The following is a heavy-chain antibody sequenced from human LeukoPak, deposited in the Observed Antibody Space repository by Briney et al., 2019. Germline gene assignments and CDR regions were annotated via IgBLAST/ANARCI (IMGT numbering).Heavy chain of an antibody. Sequence: PSETLSLTCTVSGGSISSYYWSWIRQPPGKGLEYIGYIYLSGSTNYNPSLKSRVTISVDTSKNQFSLKLSSVTAADTAVYYCARDGGKGWLWFDYWGQGTLVTVSS. CDR1: GGSISSYY. CDR2: IYLSGST. J-gene: IGHJ4*02. D-gene: IGHD3-9*01. V-gene: IGHV4-59*01. CDR3: ARDGGKGWLWFDY.